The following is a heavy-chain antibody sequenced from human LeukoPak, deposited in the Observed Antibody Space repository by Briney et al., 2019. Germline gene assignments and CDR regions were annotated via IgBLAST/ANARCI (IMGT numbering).Heavy chain of an antibody. Sequence: GGSLRLSCAASGFTFSSYGMHWVRQAPGKGLEWVAFIRYDGSNKYYADSVKGRFTISRDNSKNTLYLQMNSLRAEDTAVYYCAKDQWGIYYYYYYMDVWGKGTTVTVSS. CDR3: AKDQWGIYYYYYYMDV. J-gene: IGHJ6*03. CDR2: IRYDGSNK. V-gene: IGHV3-30*02. CDR1: GFTFSSYG. D-gene: IGHD7-27*01.